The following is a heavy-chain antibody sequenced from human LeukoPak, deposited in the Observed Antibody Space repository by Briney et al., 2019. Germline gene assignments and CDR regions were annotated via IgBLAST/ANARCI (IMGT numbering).Heavy chain of an antibody. J-gene: IGHJ4*02. Sequence: SETLSLTCAVSGGSINSYYWSWIRQPAGKGLEWIGRIYTSGSTNYNPSLKSRVTMSVDTSKNQFSLRLSSVTAADTAVYYCARVQSGYSYGPFDYWGQGTLVTVSS. CDR3: ARVQSGYSYGPFDY. V-gene: IGHV4-4*07. D-gene: IGHD5-18*01. CDR2: IYTSGST. CDR1: GGSINSYY.